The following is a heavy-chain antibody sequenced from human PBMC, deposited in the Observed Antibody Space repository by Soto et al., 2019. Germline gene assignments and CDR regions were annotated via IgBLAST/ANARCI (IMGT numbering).Heavy chain of an antibody. Sequence: QVQLVESGGGVVQPGTSLRLSCAASGFTFSNYGLHWVRQAPDKGLEWVAVIWFGGSAKSYADSVRGRFTISRDDSKRTVYLEMRSLTVDDTAIYYCVRDDSFRDSSVPWGQGTVVTVSS. CDR1: GFTFSNYG. J-gene: IGHJ5*02. D-gene: IGHD3-22*01. CDR3: VRDDSFRDSSVP. CDR2: IWFGGSAK. V-gene: IGHV3-33*01.